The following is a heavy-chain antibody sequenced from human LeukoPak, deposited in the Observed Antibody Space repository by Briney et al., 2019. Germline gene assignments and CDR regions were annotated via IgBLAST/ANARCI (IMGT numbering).Heavy chain of an antibody. Sequence: GGSLRLSCAASGFSFSSYEMNWVRQAPGKGLEWVSYISSSGSTIYYADSVKGRFTISRDNAKNSLYLQMNSLRAEDTALYYCARSHGSGSYYNLNDYWGQGALVTVSS. V-gene: IGHV3-48*03. CDR3: ARSHGSGSYYNLNDY. CDR1: GFSFSSYE. D-gene: IGHD3-10*01. CDR2: ISSSGSTI. J-gene: IGHJ4*02.